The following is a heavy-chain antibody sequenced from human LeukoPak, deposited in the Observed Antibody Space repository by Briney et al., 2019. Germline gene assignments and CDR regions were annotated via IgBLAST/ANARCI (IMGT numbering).Heavy chain of an antibody. CDR3: AGDLRSSGWYYFDY. J-gene: IGHJ4*02. Sequence: GGSLRLSCAASGFTFSSYSMNWVRQAPGKGLEWVSSISGSSTYIYYADSVKGRFTISRDNPKNSLYLQMNSLRAGDTAVYYCAGDLRSSGWYYFDYWGQGTLVTVSS. V-gene: IGHV3-21*01. D-gene: IGHD6-19*01. CDR1: GFTFSSYS. CDR2: ISGSSTYI.